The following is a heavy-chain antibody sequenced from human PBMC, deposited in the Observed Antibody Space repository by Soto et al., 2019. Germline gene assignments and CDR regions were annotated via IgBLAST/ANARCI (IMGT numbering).Heavy chain of an antibody. CDR1: GYTFTSYG. Sequence: WASVKVSCKASGYTFTSYGISWVRQAPGQGLEWMGWISAYNGITNYAQKLQGRVTMTTDTSTSTAYMELRSLRSDDTAVYYCARLLDSGYCSGGSCYSGWFDPWGQGTLVTVSS. CDR3: ARLLDSGYCSGGSCYSGWFDP. D-gene: IGHD2-15*01. V-gene: IGHV1-18*04. J-gene: IGHJ5*02. CDR2: ISAYNGIT.